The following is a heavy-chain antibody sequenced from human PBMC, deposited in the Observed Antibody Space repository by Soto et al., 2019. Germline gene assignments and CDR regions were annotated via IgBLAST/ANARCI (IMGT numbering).Heavy chain of an antibody. CDR3: ARDSVAVAGTKGPDAFDI. CDR2: INHSGST. V-gene: IGHV4-34*01. J-gene: IGHJ3*02. CDR1: GGSFSGYY. D-gene: IGHD6-19*01. Sequence: SETLSLTCAVYGGSFSGYYWSWIRQPPGKGLEWIGEINHSGSTNYNPSLKSRVTISVDTSKNQFSLKLSSVTAADTAVYYCARDSVAVAGTKGPDAFDIWGQATMVTVSS.